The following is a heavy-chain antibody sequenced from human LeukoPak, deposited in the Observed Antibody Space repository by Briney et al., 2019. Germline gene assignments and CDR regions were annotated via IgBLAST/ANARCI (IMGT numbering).Heavy chain of an antibody. V-gene: IGHV3-30*18. J-gene: IGHJ4*02. Sequence: GRSLRLSCAASGFSFSNYVMHWVRQAPGKGLEWVAVISYDENIKYAADSVRGLFTISRDNSQNTLYLQMNSLRAEDMAVYYCAKDSNWTGRGYLDYWGQGTLVTVSS. CDR2: ISYDENIK. CDR1: GFSFSNYV. CDR3: AKDSNWTGRGYLDY. D-gene: IGHD1-20*01.